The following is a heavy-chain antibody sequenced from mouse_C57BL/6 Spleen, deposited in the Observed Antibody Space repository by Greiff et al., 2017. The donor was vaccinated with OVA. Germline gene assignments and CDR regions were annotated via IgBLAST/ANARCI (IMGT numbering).Heavy chain of an antibody. CDR2: ISSGGDYI. D-gene: IGHD1-1*01. Sequence: EVHLVESGEGLVKPGGSLKLSCAASGFTFSSYAMSWVRQTPEKRLEWVAYISSGGDYIYYADTVKGRFTISRDNARNTLYLQMSSLKSEDTAMDYCTRGGSSYRYFDVWGTGTTVTVSS. CDR3: TRGGSSYRYFDV. J-gene: IGHJ1*03. CDR1: GFTFSSYA. V-gene: IGHV5-9-1*02.